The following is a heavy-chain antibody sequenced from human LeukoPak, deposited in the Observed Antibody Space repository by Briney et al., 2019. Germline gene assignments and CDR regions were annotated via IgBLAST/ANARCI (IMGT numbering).Heavy chain of an antibody. V-gene: IGHV3-23*01. CDR3: AKALPRSEGYTHGYFDY. J-gene: IGHJ4*02. CDR1: GFTFSSYA. Sequence: GGSLRLSCAASGFTFSSYAMNWVRQAPGEGLEWVSTITGSGSNTYYADSVKGQFTVSRDNSKNTLYLQMNSLSAEDTATYYCAKALPRSEGYTHGYFDYWGQGTLVTVSS. D-gene: IGHD3-22*01. CDR2: ITGSGSNT.